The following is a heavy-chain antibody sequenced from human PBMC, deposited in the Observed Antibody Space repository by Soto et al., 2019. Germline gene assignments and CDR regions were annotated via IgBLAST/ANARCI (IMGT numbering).Heavy chain of an antibody. Sequence: SETLSLTCTVSGGSISSGGYCWSWIRQHPGKGLEWIGYIYYSGSTYYNPSLKSRVTISVDTSKNQFSLKLSSVTAADTAVYYCARDLALYSSSDVQSTVWGYYYYGMDVWGQGTTVTVSS. V-gene: IGHV4-31*03. CDR2: IYYSGST. D-gene: IGHD6-13*01. CDR1: GGSISSGGYC. CDR3: ARDLALYSSSDVQSTVWGYYYYGMDV. J-gene: IGHJ6*02.